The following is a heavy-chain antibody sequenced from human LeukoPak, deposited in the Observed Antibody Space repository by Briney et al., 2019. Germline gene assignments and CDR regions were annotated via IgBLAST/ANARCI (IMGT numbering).Heavy chain of an antibody. D-gene: IGHD3-10*01. CDR1: GGSISSYY. V-gene: IGHV4-59*01. J-gene: IGHJ6*03. CDR2: IYYSGST. CDR3: ARDGGSGSYQGSGYMDV. Sequence: SETLSLTCSVSGGSISSYYWSWIRQPPGKGLEWIGYIYYSGSTNYNPSLKSRVTISVDTSKNQFSLKLSSVTAADTAVYYCARDGGSGSYQGSGYMDVWGKGTTVTISS.